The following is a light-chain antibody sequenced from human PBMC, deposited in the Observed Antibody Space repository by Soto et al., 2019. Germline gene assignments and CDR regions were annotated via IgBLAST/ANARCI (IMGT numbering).Light chain of an antibody. J-gene: IGKJ1*01. CDR2: DAS. V-gene: IGKV3D-15*01. Sequence: EIVMTQSPATLSVSPVERATLSCMASQSVSSNLAWYQQKPGQAPRLLIYDASNRATGIPARFSGSGSGTDFTLTISSLEPEDFAVYWCQQYDSSPRTFGQGTKVDI. CDR1: QSVSSN. CDR3: QQYDSSPRT.